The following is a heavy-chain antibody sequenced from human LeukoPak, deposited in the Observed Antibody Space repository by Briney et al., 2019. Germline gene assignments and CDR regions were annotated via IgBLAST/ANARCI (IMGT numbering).Heavy chain of an antibody. CDR1: GGSISSGRHY. Sequence: SETLSLTCTVSGGSISSGRHYWSWIRRPAGKGLEWIGRIYSSGSTNYNPSLKSRVTISIDTSKNQFSLKLSSVTAADTAVYYCARAVGSSESNWFDPWGQGTLATVSS. V-gene: IGHV4-61*02. J-gene: IGHJ5*02. CDR2: IYSSGST. D-gene: IGHD1-26*01. CDR3: ARAVGSSESNWFDP.